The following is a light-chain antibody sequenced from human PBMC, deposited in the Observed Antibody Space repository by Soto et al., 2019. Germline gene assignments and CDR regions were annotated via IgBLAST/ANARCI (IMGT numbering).Light chain of an antibody. CDR3: QRYGNSPPGT. CDR2: GAS. J-gene: IGKJ5*01. CDR1: QSVSSSY. Sequence: EIVLTQSPGTLSLSPGERATLSCRASQSVSSSYIAWYQQKPGQAPGLVIYGASGRATGIPDRFRGSGSGSDFTLTISRLELEDFAVYFCQRYGNSPPGTFGQGTRLEI. V-gene: IGKV3-20*01.